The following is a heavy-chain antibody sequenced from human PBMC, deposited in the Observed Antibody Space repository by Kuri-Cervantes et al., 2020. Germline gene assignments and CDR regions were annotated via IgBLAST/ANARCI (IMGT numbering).Heavy chain of an antibody. D-gene: IGHD2-2*01. V-gene: IGHV1-46*01. CDR3: ARKSPPGFTSCYDLLCSDAFDI. CDR1: GYTFTSSD. Sequence: ASVKVSCKASGYTFTSSDINWVRQATGQGLEWMGIINPSGGSTSYAQKFQGRVTMTRDTSASTAYMELSSLRSDDTAVYYCARKSPPGFTSCYDLLCSDAFDIWGQGTMVTVSS. J-gene: IGHJ3*02. CDR2: INPSGGST.